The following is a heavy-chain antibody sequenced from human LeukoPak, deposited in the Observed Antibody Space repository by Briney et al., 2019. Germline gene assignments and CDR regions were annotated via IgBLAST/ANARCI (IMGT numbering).Heavy chain of an antibody. D-gene: IGHD3-22*01. CDR1: GASISSNY. J-gene: IGHJ2*01. V-gene: IGHV4-59*01. Sequence: SETLSLTCTVSGASISSNYWSWIRQPPGKGLEWIGYIYYSGTTNYNPSLKSRVTISVDTSNNQFSLKLSSVTAADTAVYYCARAPHYFDSSGYTVEWYFDLWGRGTLVTVSS. CDR3: ARAPHYFDSSGYTVEWYFDL. CDR2: IYYSGTT.